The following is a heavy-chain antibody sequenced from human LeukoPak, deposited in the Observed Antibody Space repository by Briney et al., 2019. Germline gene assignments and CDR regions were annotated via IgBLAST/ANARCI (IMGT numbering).Heavy chain of an antibody. CDR3: AKDSSGWYENFDY. J-gene: IGHJ4*02. V-gene: IGHV3-23*01. Sequence: GRSLRLSCAASGFTFDDYAMHWVRQAPGKGLEWVSAISGSGGSTYYADSVKGRFTISRDNSKDTLYLQMNSLRAEDTAVYYCAKDSSGWYENFDYWGQGTLVTVSS. CDR1: GFTFDDYA. CDR2: ISGSGGST. D-gene: IGHD6-19*01.